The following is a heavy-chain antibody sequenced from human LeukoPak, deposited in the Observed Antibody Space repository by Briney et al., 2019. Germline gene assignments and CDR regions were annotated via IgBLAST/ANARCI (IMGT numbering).Heavy chain of an antibody. CDR2: ISGSGGST. CDR1: GFTFSSYA. CDR3: AKRACSSTSCYTEFDY. V-gene: IGHV3-23*01. Sequence: PGGSLRLSCAASGFTFSSYAMSWVRQAPGKGLEWVSAISGSGGSTYYADSVKGRFIISRDNSKNTLYLQMNSLRAEDTAVYYCAKRACSSTSCYTEFDYWGQGTLVTVSS. J-gene: IGHJ4*02. D-gene: IGHD2-2*02.